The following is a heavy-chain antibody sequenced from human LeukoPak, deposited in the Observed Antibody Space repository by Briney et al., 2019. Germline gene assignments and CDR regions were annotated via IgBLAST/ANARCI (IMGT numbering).Heavy chain of an antibody. J-gene: IGHJ5*02. CDR2: INAGNGNT. D-gene: IGHD4-11*01. V-gene: IGHV1-3*01. Sequence: WMGWINAGNGNTKYSQEFQGRVTITRDTSASTAYMELSSLRSEDTAVYYCASDDYSNWFDPWGQGTLVTVSS. CDR3: ASDDYSNWFDP.